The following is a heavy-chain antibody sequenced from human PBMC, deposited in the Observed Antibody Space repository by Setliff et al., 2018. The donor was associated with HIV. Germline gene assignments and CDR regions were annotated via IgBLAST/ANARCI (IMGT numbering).Heavy chain of an antibody. CDR1: GFTFGEYA. V-gene: IGHV3-49*04. CDR3: TPPPGTY. J-gene: IGHJ4*02. Sequence: PGGSLRLSCTASGFTFGEYAMSWVRQAPGKGLEWVGIIKSEAYGETTEYAASVKGRFTLSRDDSKSIAYLQMNSLKTEDTGVYYCTPPPGTYWGQGTLVTVSS. CDR2: IKSEAYGETT. D-gene: IGHD1-1*01.